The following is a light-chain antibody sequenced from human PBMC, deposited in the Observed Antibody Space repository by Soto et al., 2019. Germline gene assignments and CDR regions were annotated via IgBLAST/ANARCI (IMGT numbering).Light chain of an antibody. CDR2: EVS. J-gene: IGLJ1*01. V-gene: IGLV2-14*01. CDR1: SSDVGGYNY. Sequence: QSALTQPASVSGSPGQSITISCTGTSSDVGGYNYVSWYQQHPGKAPKLMIYEVSNRPSGVSNRFSGSKSGNTASLTISGLQAEDEADYYCSSYTSNNTPDVFGTGTKVTVL. CDR3: SSYTSNNTPDV.